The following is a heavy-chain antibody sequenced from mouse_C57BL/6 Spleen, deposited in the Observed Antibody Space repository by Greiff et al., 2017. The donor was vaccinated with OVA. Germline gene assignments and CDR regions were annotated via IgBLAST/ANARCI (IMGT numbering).Heavy chain of an antibody. CDR3: ASDSYYDDWYFDV. CDR2: IHPSDSDP. CDR1: GYTFTSYW. J-gene: IGHJ1*03. V-gene: IGHV1-74*01. Sequence: QVQLQQPGAELVKPGASVKVSCKASGYTFTSYWMHWVKQRPGQGLEWIGRIHPSDSDPNYNQKFKGKATLTVDKSSSTAYMQLSSLTSEDSAVYYCASDSYYDDWYFDVWGTGTTVTVSS. D-gene: IGHD2-3*01.